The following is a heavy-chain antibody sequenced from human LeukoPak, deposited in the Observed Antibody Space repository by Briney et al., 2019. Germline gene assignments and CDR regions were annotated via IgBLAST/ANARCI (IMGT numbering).Heavy chain of an antibody. CDR3: ARVSSSGWDYYYYYYMDV. V-gene: IGHV3-7*01. CDR1: GLTVSNNY. CDR2: IKQDGSEK. Sequence: GGSLRLSCAVSGLTVSNNYMTWVRQAPGKGLEWVANIKQDGSEKYYVDSVKGRFTISRDNAKNSLYLQMNSLRADDTAVYYCARVSSSGWDYYYYYYMDVWGRGTTVTVSS. D-gene: IGHD6-19*01. J-gene: IGHJ6*03.